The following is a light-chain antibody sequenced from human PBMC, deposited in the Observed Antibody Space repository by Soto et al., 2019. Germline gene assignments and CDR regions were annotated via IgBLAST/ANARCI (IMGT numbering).Light chain of an antibody. Sequence: ETVLTQSPATLSLSPGERATLSCTAGQTVSTFLAWYQQQPGQPPRLLIYDASIRATGIPARFSGRGSGTDFTLTISSLEPEDSAVYYCQQRSNWPPSITFGQGTRLEIK. J-gene: IGKJ5*01. CDR2: DAS. CDR1: QTVSTF. CDR3: QQRSNWPPSIT. V-gene: IGKV3-11*01.